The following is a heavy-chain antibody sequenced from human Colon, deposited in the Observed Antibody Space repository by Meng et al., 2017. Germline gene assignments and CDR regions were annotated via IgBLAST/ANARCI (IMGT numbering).Heavy chain of an antibody. CDR2: IYTADGNR. CDR1: GYSFTSYG. J-gene: IGHJ4*02. Sequence: QVQMVHSVSDLKKPGASVKVSCQASGYSFTSYGMHWLRQAPGQRPEWMGWIYTADGNRRYSQRFQDRLTITSDTFARTAYMELCSLRSEDTAVYFCARDERGGPYYFDYWGQGTLVTVSS. V-gene: IGHV1-3*04. CDR3: ARDERGGPYYFDY.